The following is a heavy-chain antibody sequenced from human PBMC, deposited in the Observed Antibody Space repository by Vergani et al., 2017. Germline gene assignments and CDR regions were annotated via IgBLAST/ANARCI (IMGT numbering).Heavy chain of an antibody. CDR3: ARVNTETNGHLYYYYYMDV. V-gene: IGHV4-34*01. CDR2: IDHTGRP. CDR1: GGSFTSYH. D-gene: IGHD4-11*01. Sequence: QVQLQQWGGGLLKPSETLSLTCVVNGGSFTSYHWTWIRQSPGEGLEWVGDIDHTGRPDYNPSLKSRLTMSLDKFRNQFTLTLNSVTATDTAIYFCARVNTETNGHLYYYYYMDVWGQGTAVTVS. J-gene: IGHJ6*03.